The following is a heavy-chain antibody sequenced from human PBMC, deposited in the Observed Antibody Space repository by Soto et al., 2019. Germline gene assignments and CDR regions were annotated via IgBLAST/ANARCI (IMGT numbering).Heavy chain of an antibody. CDR2: ISTDSSNT. V-gene: IGHV3-11*06. Sequence: XGSLRLTSLVTRGSLSDFDMSWIRKAPGKGLEWVSHISTDSSNTKYGDSVKGRFTVSRDNAKRSLYLQMNSLRVEDKGIYYCATYGMDGWGQGTTVTVSS. CDR3: ATYGMDG. CDR1: RGSLSDFD. J-gene: IGHJ6*01.